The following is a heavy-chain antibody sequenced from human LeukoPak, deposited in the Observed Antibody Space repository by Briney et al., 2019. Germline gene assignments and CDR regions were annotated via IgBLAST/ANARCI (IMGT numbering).Heavy chain of an antibody. Sequence: ASVKVSCKASGYTFTSYGISWVRQAPGQGLEWMGWISAYNGNTNYAQKLQGRVTMTTDTSTSTAHMEPRSLRSDDTAVYYCARATSITMVRGVIQTTFDYWGQGTLVTVSS. CDR3: ARATSITMVRGVIQTTFDY. CDR2: ISAYNGNT. J-gene: IGHJ4*02. CDR1: GYTFTSYG. D-gene: IGHD3-10*01. V-gene: IGHV1-18*01.